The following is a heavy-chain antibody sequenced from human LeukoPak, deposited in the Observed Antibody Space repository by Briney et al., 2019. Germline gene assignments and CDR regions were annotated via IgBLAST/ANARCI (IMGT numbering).Heavy chain of an antibody. D-gene: IGHD2-15*01. Sequence: GGSLRLSCAASGFTVSSNYMSRVRQAPGKGLEWVSVIYSGGSTYYADSVKGRFTISRDNSKNTLYLQMNSLRAEDTAVYYCARERGISDYYYYGMDVWGQGTTVTVSS. CDR1: GFTVSSNY. V-gene: IGHV3-66*01. CDR3: ARERGISDYYYYGMDV. CDR2: IYSGGST. J-gene: IGHJ6*02.